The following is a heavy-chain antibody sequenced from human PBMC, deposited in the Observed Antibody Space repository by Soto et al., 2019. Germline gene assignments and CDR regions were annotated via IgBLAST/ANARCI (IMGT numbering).Heavy chain of an antibody. CDR3: ARDDVLCDGGRCYGVPLDV. Sequence: GGSLILSCAASGFTFSSYGMHWVRQAPGKGLEWVAVIWYDGSNKYYADSVKGRFTISRDNSKNTLYLQMDSLRAEDTAVYYCARDDVLCDGGRCYGVPLDVWGKGTTVTVSS. CDR1: GFTFSSYG. D-gene: IGHD2-15*01. J-gene: IGHJ6*04. CDR2: IWYDGSNK. V-gene: IGHV3-33*01.